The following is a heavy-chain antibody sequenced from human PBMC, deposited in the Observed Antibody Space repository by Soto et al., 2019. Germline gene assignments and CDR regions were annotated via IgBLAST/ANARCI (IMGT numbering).Heavy chain of an antibody. Sequence: FAACGVTASSNYVSWTRQAPGKELDWVSVIYASGNTYYADSVKGRFTISRDNSENTLYLQMNSLRVEDTAVYYCARAYAARYSSGWYGLIDYGMDVWGQGTTVTVSS. J-gene: IGHJ6*02. CDR3: ARAYAARYSSGWYGLIDYGMDV. CDR1: GVTASSNY. D-gene: IGHD6-19*01. V-gene: IGHV3-53*01. CDR2: IYASGNT.